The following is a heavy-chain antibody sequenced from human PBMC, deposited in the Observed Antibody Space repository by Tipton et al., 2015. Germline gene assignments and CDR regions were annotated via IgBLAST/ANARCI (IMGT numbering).Heavy chain of an antibody. Sequence: TLSLTCNVSGASVNSDPYFWTWVRQPPGKGLEWIGYIYYSGSTNYNPSLKSRVTISVDTSKNQFSLHLSSVTAADTAVYYCARGGGCTNGVCYYPDYWGQGTLVTVSS. J-gene: IGHJ4*02. CDR2: IYYSGST. V-gene: IGHV4-61*01. D-gene: IGHD2-8*01. CDR3: ARGGGCTNGVCYYPDY. CDR1: GASVNSDPYF.